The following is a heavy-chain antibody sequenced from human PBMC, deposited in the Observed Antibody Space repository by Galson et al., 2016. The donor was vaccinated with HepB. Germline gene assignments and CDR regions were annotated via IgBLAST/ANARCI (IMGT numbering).Heavy chain of an antibody. CDR1: GFTLSNVW. J-gene: IGHJ4*02. CDR2: IGGSGGNV. Sequence: SLRLSCAASGFTLSNVWMHWVRQAPGKGLEWVSTIGGSGGNVYIGDSVKGRFTISRDNSKNTLWLQMDSLRAEDTAVYFCAKLIRTGSSGSDSWGQGIVVSVSS. V-gene: IGHV3-23*01. D-gene: IGHD5-12*01. CDR3: AKLIRTGSSGSDS.